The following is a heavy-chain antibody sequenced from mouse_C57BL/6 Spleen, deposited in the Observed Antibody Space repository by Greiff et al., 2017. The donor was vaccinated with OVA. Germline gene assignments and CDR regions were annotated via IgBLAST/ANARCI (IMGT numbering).Heavy chain of an antibody. CDR2: IYPGDGDT. Sequence: QVHVKQSGPELVKPGASVKISCKASGYAFSSSWMNWVKQRPGKGLEWIGRIYPGDGDTNYNGKFKGKATLTADKSSSTAYMQLSSLTSEDSAVYFCASLYSNYAWFAYWGQGTLVTVSA. CDR1: GYAFSSSW. V-gene: IGHV1-82*01. D-gene: IGHD2-5*01. CDR3: ASLYSNYAWFAY. J-gene: IGHJ3*01.